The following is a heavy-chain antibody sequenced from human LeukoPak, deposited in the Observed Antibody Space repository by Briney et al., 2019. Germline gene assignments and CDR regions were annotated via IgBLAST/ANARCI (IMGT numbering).Heavy chain of an antibody. CDR2: IYYSGST. D-gene: IGHD3-22*01. J-gene: IGHJ4*02. CDR1: GGSISSYY. CDR3: ARLHYDIHYDSSGYYYFDY. Sequence: SETLSLTCTVSGGSISSYYWSWIRQPPGKGLEWIGYIYYSGSTNYNPSLKSRVTISVDTSKNQFSLKLSSVTAADTAVYYCARLHYDIHYDSSGYYYFDYWGQGTLVTVSS. V-gene: IGHV4-59*01.